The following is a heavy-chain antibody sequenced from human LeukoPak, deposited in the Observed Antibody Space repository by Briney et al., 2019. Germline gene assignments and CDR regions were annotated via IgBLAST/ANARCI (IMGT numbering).Heavy chain of an antibody. CDR1: GFTFSSYA. V-gene: IGHV3-23*01. J-gene: IGHJ5*02. D-gene: IGHD3-22*01. Sequence: GGSLRLSCAASGFTFSSYAMSWVRQAPGKGLEWVSAISGSGGSTYYADSAKGRFTISRDNAKNSLYLQMNSLRAEDTAVYYCARDPTERITMIVVVDNWFDPWGQGTLVTVSS. CDR3: ARDPTERITMIVVVDNWFDP. CDR2: ISGSGGST.